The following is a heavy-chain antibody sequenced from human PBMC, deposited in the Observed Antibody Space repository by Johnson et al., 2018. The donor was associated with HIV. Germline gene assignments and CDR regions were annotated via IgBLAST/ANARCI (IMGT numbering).Heavy chain of an antibody. V-gene: IGHV3-30-3*01. CDR2: ISYDGSNK. CDR3: ALNWGAEGAFDI. J-gene: IGHJ3*02. Sequence: QVQLVESGGGLIQPGGSLRLSCAASGFTFSSYAMHLVRQAPGKGLEWVAVISYDGSNKYYADSVKGRFTISRDNSKNTLYLQMSSLRAGDTAVYYCALNWGAEGAFDIWGQGTMVTVSS. CDR1: GFTFSSYA. D-gene: IGHD7-27*01.